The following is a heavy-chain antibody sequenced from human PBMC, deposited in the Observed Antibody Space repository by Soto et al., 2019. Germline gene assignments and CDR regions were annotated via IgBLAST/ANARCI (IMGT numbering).Heavy chain of an antibody. CDR2: ISGSGGST. V-gene: IGHV3-23*01. D-gene: IGHD6-19*01. Sequence: GGSLRLSCAASGFTFSSYAMSWVRQAPGKGLEWVSAISGSGGSTYYADSVKGRFTISRDNSKNTLYLQMNSLRAEDTAVYYCAKDLDSGWYGWYYFDYWGQGTLVTVSS. J-gene: IGHJ4*02. CDR3: AKDLDSGWYGWYYFDY. CDR1: GFTFSSYA.